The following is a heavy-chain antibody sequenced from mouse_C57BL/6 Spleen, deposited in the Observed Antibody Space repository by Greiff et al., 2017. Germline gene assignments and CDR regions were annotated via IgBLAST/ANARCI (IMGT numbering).Heavy chain of an antibody. J-gene: IGHJ1*03. Sequence: QVQLQQPGAELVRPGTSVKLSCKASGYTFTSYWMHWVKQRPGQGLEWIGVIDPSDSYTNYNQKFKGKATLTVDPSSSTAYMQLSSLTSEDSAVYDGARSGYGSTHWYFDVWGTGTTVTVSS. CDR2: IDPSDSYT. D-gene: IGHD1-1*01. V-gene: IGHV1-59*01. CDR3: ARSGYGSTHWYFDV. CDR1: GYTFTSYW.